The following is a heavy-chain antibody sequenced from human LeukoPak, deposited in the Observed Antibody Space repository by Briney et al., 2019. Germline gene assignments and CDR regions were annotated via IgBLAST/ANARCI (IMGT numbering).Heavy chain of an antibody. D-gene: IGHD1-26*01. CDR3: ARGEGPMDV. Sequence: GGSLRLSCAASGFTFSSYGMHWVRQAPGKGLEWVAVISYDGSNKYYADSVKGRFTISRDNSKNTLYLQMNSLRAEDTAVYYCARGEGPMDVWGKGTTVTVSS. J-gene: IGHJ6*03. V-gene: IGHV3-30*19. CDR2: ISYDGSNK. CDR1: GFTFSSYG.